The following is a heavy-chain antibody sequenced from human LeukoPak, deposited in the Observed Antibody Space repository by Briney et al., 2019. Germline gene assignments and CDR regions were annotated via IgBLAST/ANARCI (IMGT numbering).Heavy chain of an antibody. CDR1: GLTFNSHS. V-gene: IGHV3-23*01. D-gene: IGHD5-12*01. CDR2: VSTNGDVT. Sequence: GGSLRLSCVASGLTFNSHSMSWVRQAPGMGLEWVSVVSTNGDVTFYADSVKGRFTISRDNSKNTLFLQMNSLRAEDTAVYYCARGGLASSNWYDPWGQGTLVTVSS. CDR3: ARGGLASSNWYDP. J-gene: IGHJ5*02.